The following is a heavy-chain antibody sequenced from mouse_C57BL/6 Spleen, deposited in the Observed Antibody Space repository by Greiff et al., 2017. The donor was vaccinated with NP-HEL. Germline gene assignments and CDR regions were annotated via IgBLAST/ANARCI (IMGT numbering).Heavy chain of an antibody. D-gene: IGHD1-1*01. Sequence: VQLQQPGAELVKPGASVKMSCKASGYTFTSYWITWVKQRPGQGLELIGALYPGRGRTNYTATFPRTATLTVDTSSSTAYMQLSSLTSEDSAVYYCASHYYGSPFAYWGQGTLVTVSA. CDR3: ASHYYGSPFAY. J-gene: IGHJ3*01. CDR2: LYPGRGRT. V-gene: IGHV1-55*01. CDR1: GYTFTSYW.